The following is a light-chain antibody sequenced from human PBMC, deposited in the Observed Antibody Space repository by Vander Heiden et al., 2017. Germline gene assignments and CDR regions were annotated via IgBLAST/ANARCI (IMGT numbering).Light chain of an antibody. CDR2: WAS. Sequence: IVLTQSPASLAVSLGERATINCKSSQSVLSSFNSKNHLAWFRQKPRQPPELLIYWASTRESGVPDRFSGSGSGTDFTLTISNMQAEDVAVYYCEQHSTKTFGQGTKVEIK. CDR3: EQHSTKT. J-gene: IGKJ1*01. V-gene: IGKV4-1*01. CDR1: QSVLSSFNSKNH.